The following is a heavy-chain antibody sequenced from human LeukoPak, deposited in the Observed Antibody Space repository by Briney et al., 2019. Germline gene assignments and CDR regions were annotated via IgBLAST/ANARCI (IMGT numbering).Heavy chain of an antibody. J-gene: IGHJ4*02. D-gene: IGHD5-12*01. Sequence: GGSLRLSCAASGLTFRNFAMGWVRQAPGKGLEWVSTITGSGGMTFYADSVKGRFTISRDNAKNSLYLQMNSLRAEDTAVYYCAISRYDPYFDYWGQGTLVTVSS. CDR3: AISRYDPYFDY. CDR2: ITGSGGMT. V-gene: IGHV3-23*01. CDR1: GLTFRNFA.